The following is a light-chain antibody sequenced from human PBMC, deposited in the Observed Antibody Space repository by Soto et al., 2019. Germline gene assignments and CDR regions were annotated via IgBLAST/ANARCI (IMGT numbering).Light chain of an antibody. CDR1: SSNIGKNF. Sequence: QSVLTQPPSVSAAPGQTVAISCSGSSSNIGKNFVSWYQHLPGTAPKLLIYENNKRPSGIPDRFSGSKSGTSATLGITGLQTGDEADYYCGTWDNSLNSWVFGGGTKLTVL. V-gene: IGLV1-51*02. CDR3: GTWDNSLNSWV. CDR2: ENN. J-gene: IGLJ3*02.